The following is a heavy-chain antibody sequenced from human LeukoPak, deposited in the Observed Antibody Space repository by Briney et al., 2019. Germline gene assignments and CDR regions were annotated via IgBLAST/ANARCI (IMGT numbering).Heavy chain of an antibody. CDR2: IYYSGST. Sequence: KPSETLSLTYTVSGGSISGSNYYWGWIRQPPGKGLEWIASIYYSGSTYYNPSLKRRVTVSVDTSKNQFSLKLSSVTAADTAVYYCARRIIAVAGTVVYYFDYWGQGTLVTVSS. CDR1: GGSISGSNYY. V-gene: IGHV4-39*01. J-gene: IGHJ4*02. D-gene: IGHD6-19*01. CDR3: ARRIIAVAGTVVYYFDY.